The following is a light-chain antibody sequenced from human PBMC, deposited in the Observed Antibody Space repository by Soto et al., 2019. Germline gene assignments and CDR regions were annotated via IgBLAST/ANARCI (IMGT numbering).Light chain of an antibody. CDR3: QQYYSTPIT. J-gene: IGKJ5*01. Sequence: DIVLTQSPDSLAVSLGETATINCKSSQSVLYSSNNKNNLAWYQQKPGQPPKLLIYWASTRESGVPDRFSGSGSGTDFTLTISSLQAEDVAVYYCQQYYSTPITFGQGTRLEIE. CDR2: WAS. CDR1: QSVLYSSNNKNN. V-gene: IGKV4-1*01.